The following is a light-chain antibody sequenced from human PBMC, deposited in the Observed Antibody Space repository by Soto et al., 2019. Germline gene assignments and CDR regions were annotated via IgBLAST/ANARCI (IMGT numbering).Light chain of an antibody. V-gene: IGKV1-5*03. J-gene: IGKJ1*01. CDR1: QSISNY. Sequence: DIQLTQSPSTLSASVGDRVTITCRASQSISNYLAWYQQKPGKAPKVRIYKASSLESGVPSRFSGSGAETEFTLTISSLQPDDVTTYYCQHCDSYWTFGQGTKVEIK. CDR2: KAS. CDR3: QHCDSYWT.